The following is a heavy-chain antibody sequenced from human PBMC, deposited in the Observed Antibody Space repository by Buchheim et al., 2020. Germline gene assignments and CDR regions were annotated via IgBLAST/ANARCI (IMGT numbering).Heavy chain of an antibody. D-gene: IGHD4-11*01. V-gene: IGHV3-30*04. Sequence: QVQLVESGGGVVQPGRSLRLSCAASGFTFSCYAMHWVRQAPGKGLEWVAVISNDGRNKYYADSVKGRFTISSATYKNTLDMQMNSLRAQDTALYYCARDEVGGVDYSIYYYYYGMDVWGQGTT. J-gene: IGHJ6*02. CDR1: GFTFSCYA. CDR3: ARDEVGGVDYSIYYYYYGMDV. CDR2: ISNDGRNK.